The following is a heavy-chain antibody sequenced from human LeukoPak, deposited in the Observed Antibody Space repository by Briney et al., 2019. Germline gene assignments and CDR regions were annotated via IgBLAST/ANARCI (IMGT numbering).Heavy chain of an antibody. CDR2: INPNSGVT. V-gene: IGHV1-2*07. Sequence: ASVKVSCKASGHTFTGYYMHWVRQAPGQGLEWMGWINPNSGVTKYAHKLQGRVTMTRDTSIRTTYMELSRLRSDDTAVYYCARGGSYGPYYFDYWGQGALVTVSS. CDR1: GHTFTGYY. CDR3: ARGGSYGPYYFDY. J-gene: IGHJ4*02. D-gene: IGHD1-26*01.